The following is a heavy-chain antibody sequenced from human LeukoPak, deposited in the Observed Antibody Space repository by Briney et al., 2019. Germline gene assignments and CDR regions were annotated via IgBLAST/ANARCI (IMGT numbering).Heavy chain of an antibody. Sequence: SGTLSLTCVVSGGSVSSSKWWSWVRQPPGKGLEWIGQVYHDGGTKYNPSLKSRVTISVDTSKNQFSLKLSSVTAADTAVYYCARGHSSSENWFDPWGQGTLVTVSS. CDR3: ARGHSSSENWFDP. CDR2: VYHDGGT. CDR1: GGSVSSSKW. J-gene: IGHJ5*02. V-gene: IGHV4-4*02. D-gene: IGHD6-6*01.